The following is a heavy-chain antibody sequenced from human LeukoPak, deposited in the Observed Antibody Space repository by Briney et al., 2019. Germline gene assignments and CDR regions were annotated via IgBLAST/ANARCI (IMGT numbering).Heavy chain of an antibody. CDR2: ISYDGSNK. CDR3: ARAPYCTNGVCSLDC. V-gene: IGHV3-30-3*01. D-gene: IGHD2-8*01. J-gene: IGHJ4*02. Sequence: GGSLRLSCAASGFTFSSYAMHWVRQAPGKGLEWVAVISYDGSNKYYADSVKGRFTISRDNSKNTLYLQMNSLRAEDTAVYYCARAPYCTNGVCSLDCWGQGTLVTVSS. CDR1: GFTFSSYA.